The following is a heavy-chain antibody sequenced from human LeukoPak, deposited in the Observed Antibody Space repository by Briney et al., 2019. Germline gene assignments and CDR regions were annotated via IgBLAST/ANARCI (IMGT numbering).Heavy chain of an antibody. CDR2: INSDGSIT. J-gene: IGHJ4*02. Sequence: GGSLRLSCAASGFTFRSYWMHWVRQAPGKGLVWVSRINSDGSITTYADSVRGRFTISRDNAKSTLYLQMNSLRAEDTAVYYCASSTQISKYADYWGQGALVTVSS. CDR3: ASSTQISKYADY. D-gene: IGHD2-2*01. V-gene: IGHV3-74*01. CDR1: GFTFRSYW.